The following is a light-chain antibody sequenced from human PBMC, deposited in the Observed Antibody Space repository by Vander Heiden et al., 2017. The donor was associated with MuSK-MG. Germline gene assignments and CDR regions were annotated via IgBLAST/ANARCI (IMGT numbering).Light chain of an antibody. V-gene: IGKV1-39*01. J-gene: IGKJ1*01. CDR1: QSISSY. CDR2: AAS. CDR3: QQNDSNPPWT. Sequence: DIQMTQSPSSLSASVGDRVTITCRASQSISSYLNWYQQKPGKAPKLLIYAASSLQSGVPSRFSGSGYGKDFTLTISSRQPEDFATYYCQQNDSNPPWTFGQGTKVEIK.